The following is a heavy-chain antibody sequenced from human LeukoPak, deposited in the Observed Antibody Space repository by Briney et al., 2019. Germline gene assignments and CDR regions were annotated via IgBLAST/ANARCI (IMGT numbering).Heavy chain of an antibody. CDR1: GGFISSFY. CDR3: ARQYYYYYGMDV. V-gene: IGHV4-59*08. Sequence: SETLSLTCTVSGGFISSFYWSWIRQPPGKGLEWIGYIYYSGSTNYNPSLKSRVTISVDTSKNQFSLKLNSVTAADTAVYYCARQYYYYYGMDVWGQGTTVTVSS. J-gene: IGHJ6*02. CDR2: IYYSGST.